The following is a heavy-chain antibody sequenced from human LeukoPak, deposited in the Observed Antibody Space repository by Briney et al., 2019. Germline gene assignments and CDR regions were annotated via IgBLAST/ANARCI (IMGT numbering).Heavy chain of an antibody. Sequence: GGSLRLSCAASGFTFSSYWMSWVRQAPGKGLEWVANIKQDGSEKYYVDSVKSRFTISRDNAKNSLYLQMNSLRAEDTAVYYCARPETVVTPGSYYYYGMDVWGQGTTVTVSS. CDR2: IKQDGSEK. J-gene: IGHJ6*02. CDR3: ARPETVVTPGSYYYYGMDV. CDR1: GFTFSSYW. D-gene: IGHD2-21*02. V-gene: IGHV3-7*01.